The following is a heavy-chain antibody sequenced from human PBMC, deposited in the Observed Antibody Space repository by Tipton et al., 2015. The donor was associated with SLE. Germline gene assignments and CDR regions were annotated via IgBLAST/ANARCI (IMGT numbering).Heavy chain of an antibody. CDR2: IYYSGST. D-gene: IGHD3-10*01. Sequence: TLSLTCTVSGGSISSHYWRRIRQPPVKGLEWIGYIYYSGSTNYNTSLKSRVTISVDTSKNQFSLKLSSVTAADTAVYYCASNYYGSGRGGYYFDYWGQGTLVTVSS. CDR1: GGSISSHY. V-gene: IGHV4-59*08. CDR3: ASNYYGSGRGGYYFDY. J-gene: IGHJ4*02.